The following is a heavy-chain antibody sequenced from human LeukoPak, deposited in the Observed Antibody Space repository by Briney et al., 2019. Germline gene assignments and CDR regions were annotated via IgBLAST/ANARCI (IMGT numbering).Heavy chain of an antibody. J-gene: IGHJ6*02. Sequence: TGGSLRLSCAASGFTFSSYSMNWVRQAPGMGLEWVSYISSSSSTIYYADSVKGRFTISRDNAKNSLYLQMNSLRDEDTAVYYCARFMVRGVLYGMDVWGQGTTVTVSS. CDR3: ARFMVRGVLYGMDV. D-gene: IGHD3-10*01. V-gene: IGHV3-48*02. CDR1: GFTFSSYS. CDR2: ISSSSSTI.